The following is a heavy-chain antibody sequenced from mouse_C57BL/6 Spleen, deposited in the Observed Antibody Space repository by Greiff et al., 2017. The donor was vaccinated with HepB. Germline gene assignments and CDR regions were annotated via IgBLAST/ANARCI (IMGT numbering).Heavy chain of an antibody. CDR1: GYTFTDYN. J-gene: IGHJ3*01. V-gene: IGHV1-22*01. Sequence: EVKLMESGPELVKPGASVKMSCKASGYTFTDYNMHWVKQSHGKSLEWIGYINPNNGGTSYNQKFKGKATLTVNKSSSTAYMELRSLTSADSAVYYCARLRRRLTWFAYWGQGTLVTVSA. D-gene: IGHD1-2*01. CDR3: ARLRRRLTWFAY. CDR2: INPNNGGT.